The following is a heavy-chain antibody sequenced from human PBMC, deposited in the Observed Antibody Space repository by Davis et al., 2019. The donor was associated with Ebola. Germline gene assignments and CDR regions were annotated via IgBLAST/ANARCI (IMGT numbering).Heavy chain of an antibody. D-gene: IGHD3-10*01. J-gene: IGHJ6*02. Sequence: GESLKISCAASGFTFSSYWMSWVRQAPGKGLEWVANIKQDGSEKYYVDSVKGRFTISRDNAKNSLYLQMNSLRAEDTAVYYCARGGVTMVRGVMDYYYYYGMDVWGQGTTVTVSS. CDR2: IKQDGSEK. CDR1: GFTFSSYW. CDR3: ARGGVTMVRGVMDYYYYYGMDV. V-gene: IGHV3-7*03.